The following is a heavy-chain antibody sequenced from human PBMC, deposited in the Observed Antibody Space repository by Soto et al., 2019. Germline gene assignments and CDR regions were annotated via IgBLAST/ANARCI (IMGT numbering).Heavy chain of an antibody. V-gene: IGHV4-34*01. Sequence: PSETLSLTCAVYGGSFSGYYLGWIRQPPGKGLEWIGEINHSGSTNYNPSLKSRVTISVDTSKNQFSLKLSSVTAADTAVYYCARGKYYDFWSGRRIDYWGQGTLVTVSS. CDR2: INHSGST. CDR3: ARGKYYDFWSGRRIDY. J-gene: IGHJ4*02. CDR1: GGSFSGYY. D-gene: IGHD3-3*01.